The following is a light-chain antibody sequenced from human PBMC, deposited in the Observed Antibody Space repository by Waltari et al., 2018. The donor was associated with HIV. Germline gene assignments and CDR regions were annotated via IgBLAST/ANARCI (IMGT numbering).Light chain of an antibody. CDR1: QSVSTN. CDR2: AAS. V-gene: IGKV3-15*01. J-gene: IGKJ2*01. CDR3: QQYENWPYT. Sequence: EIFLTQSPATLSVSPGDRATLSCRASQSVSTNLAWYQFKHGQAPRLPIRAASTRASGVPARFSGSGSGAEFTLAISSLQSEDFALYYCQQYENWPYTFGQGTKVEIK.